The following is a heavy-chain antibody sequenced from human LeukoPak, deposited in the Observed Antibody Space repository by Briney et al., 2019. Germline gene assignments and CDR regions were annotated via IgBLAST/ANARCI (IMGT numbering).Heavy chain of an antibody. D-gene: IGHD6-6*01. Sequence: ASVKVSCKASGGTFSSYAIGWVRQAPGQGLEWMGRIIPIFGTANYAQKFQGRVTITADKSTSTAYMELSSLRSEDTAVYHCARGWIAARRSERPGYYMDVWGKGTTVTVSS. CDR3: ARGWIAARRSERPGYYMDV. CDR2: IIPIFGTA. J-gene: IGHJ6*03. CDR1: GGTFSSYA. V-gene: IGHV1-69*06.